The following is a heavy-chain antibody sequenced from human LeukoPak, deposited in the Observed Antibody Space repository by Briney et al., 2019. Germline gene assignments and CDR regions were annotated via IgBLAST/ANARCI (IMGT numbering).Heavy chain of an antibody. J-gene: IGHJ4*02. CDR1: GFPFSAYW. Sequence: SGGSLRLSCGASGFPFSAYWMHWVRQAPGKGLMWVSHISPGGTTTNYADSVKGRFTISRDNAKNALYLQLNSLRAEDTAVYYCARGLINRYGYDFGGQGTLVTVSS. D-gene: IGHD3/OR15-3a*01. V-gene: IGHV3-74*01. CDR2: ISPGGTTT. CDR3: ARGLINRYGYDF.